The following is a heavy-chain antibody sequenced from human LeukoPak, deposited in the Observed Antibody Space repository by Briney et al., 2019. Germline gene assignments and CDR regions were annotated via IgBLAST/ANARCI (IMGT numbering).Heavy chain of an antibody. J-gene: IGHJ4*02. CDR2: IYYSGNT. CDR1: GGSISSSISY. CDR3: ARRIVGVIDGFDY. D-gene: IGHD1-26*01. V-gene: IGHV4-39*01. Sequence: SETLSLTCTVSGGSISSSISYWGWIRQPPGKGLEWIATIYYSGNTYYRPSLKSRLTISADTSKNQFSLKLTSMTAADTAVYYYARRIVGVIDGFDYWGQGALVTVSS.